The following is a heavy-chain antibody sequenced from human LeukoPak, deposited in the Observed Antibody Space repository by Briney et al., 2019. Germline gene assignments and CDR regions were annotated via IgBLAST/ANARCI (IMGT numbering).Heavy chain of an antibody. D-gene: IGHD2-2*01. CDR3: ARGRLSKYGMDV. Sequence: SETLSLTCAVYGGSLSGYYWSWIRQPPGKGLEWIGEINHSGSTNYNPSLKSRVTISVDTSKNQFSLKLSSVTAADTAVYYCARGRLSKYGMDVWGQGTTVTVSS. CDR1: GGSLSGYY. CDR2: INHSGST. V-gene: IGHV4-34*01. J-gene: IGHJ6*02.